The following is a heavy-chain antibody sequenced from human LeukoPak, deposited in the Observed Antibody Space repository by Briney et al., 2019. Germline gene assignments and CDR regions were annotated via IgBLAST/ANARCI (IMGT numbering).Heavy chain of an antibody. J-gene: IGHJ4*02. Sequence: PSETLSLTCTVSGGSISSGSYYWSWIRQPAGKGLEWIGRIYTGGSTNYNPSLKSRVTISVDTSKNQFSLKLSSVTAADTAVYYCARGVIAAGGNDFDYWGQGTLVTVSS. CDR2: IYTGGST. CDR3: ARGVIAAGGNDFDY. CDR1: GGSISSGSYY. D-gene: IGHD6-13*01. V-gene: IGHV4-61*02.